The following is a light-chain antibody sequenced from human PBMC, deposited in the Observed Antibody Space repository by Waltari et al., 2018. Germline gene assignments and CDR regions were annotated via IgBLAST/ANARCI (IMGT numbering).Light chain of an antibody. CDR3: QQYNSFPT. CDR1: QSIITW. J-gene: IGKJ1*01. V-gene: IGKV1-5*03. Sequence: DIQMTQSPSTLSVSVGDRVTITCRDSQSIITWLAWYQQKPGKAPKVLIYKASNLQSGVPSRFSGSRSGTEFTLTISSLQPDDFGTYYCQQYNSFPTFGQGTKVEIK. CDR2: KAS.